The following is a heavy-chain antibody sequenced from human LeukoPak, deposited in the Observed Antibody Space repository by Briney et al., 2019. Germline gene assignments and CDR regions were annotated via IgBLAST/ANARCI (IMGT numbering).Heavy chain of an antibody. D-gene: IGHD3-9*01. V-gene: IGHV3-23*01. Sequence: RGSLRLSCTASGLTSSGAWMTGVGPAPGKGVEGGSAISGSGGGTYYADTVKGRVTLSRDNSKNTLYLQMHSLRAEDTAVYYCAKDILRYFDFFGLDVWGKGTTVTISS. CDR3: AKDILRYFDFFGLDV. CDR1: GLTSSGAW. J-gene: IGHJ6*04. CDR2: ISGSGGGT.